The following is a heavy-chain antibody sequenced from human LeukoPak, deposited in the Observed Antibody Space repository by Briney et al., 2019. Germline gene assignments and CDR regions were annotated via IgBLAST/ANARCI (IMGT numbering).Heavy chain of an antibody. V-gene: IGHV5-51*01. D-gene: IGHD3-16*02. CDR2: IYPGDSDT. Sequence: GESLKFPCKASGYSFTSYWIGWVRQLPGKGLEWMGIIYPGDSDTRYSPSFQGQVTISADKSISTAYLQWSSLKASDTAMYYCARVAFGGVIGSLIDYWGQGTLVTVSS. J-gene: IGHJ4*02. CDR3: ARVAFGGVIGSLIDY. CDR1: GYSFTSYW.